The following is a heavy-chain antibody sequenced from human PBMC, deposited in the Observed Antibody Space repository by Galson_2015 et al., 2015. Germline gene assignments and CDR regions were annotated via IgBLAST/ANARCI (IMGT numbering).Heavy chain of an antibody. J-gene: IGHJ3*01. CDR1: GFTVSSNY. CDR3: ARGGYTTYYDYVWGSYRYSDAFEF. Sequence: SLRLSCAASGFTVSSNYMSWVRQAPGKGLEWVSGIYSGGSRYYADSVMGRCTISRDNTKNTLYLQMNSLRAEDTAVYYCARGGYTTYYDYVWGSYRYSDAFEFWGQGTMVTVSS. V-gene: IGHV3-53*01. CDR2: IYSGGSR. D-gene: IGHD3-16*02.